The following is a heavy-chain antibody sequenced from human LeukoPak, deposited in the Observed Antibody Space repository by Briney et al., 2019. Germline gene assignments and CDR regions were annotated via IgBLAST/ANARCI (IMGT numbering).Heavy chain of an antibody. CDR2: ISSSSSYT. CDR3: ARGADDYDILTGNPFDY. Sequence: GGSLRLSCAASGFTFSDYYMSWIRQAPGKGLEWVSYISSSSSYTNYADSVKGRFTISRDNAKNSLYLQMNSLRAEDTAVYYCARGADDYDILTGNPFDYWGQGTLVTVSS. CDR1: GFTFSDYY. D-gene: IGHD3-9*01. V-gene: IGHV3-11*06. J-gene: IGHJ4*02.